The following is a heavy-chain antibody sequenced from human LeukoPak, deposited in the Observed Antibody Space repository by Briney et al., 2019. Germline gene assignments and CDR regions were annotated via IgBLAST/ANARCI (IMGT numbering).Heavy chain of an antibody. CDR1: TDSMTYIF. V-gene: IGHV4-4*07. CDR2: IYSSGSA. D-gene: IGHD4-17*01. J-gene: IGHJ5*02. Sequence: PSETLSLTCNFSTDSMTYIFWSWIRQPAGKGLEWIGRIYSSGSAHYNPSLKSRVTMSVDTSKNQFSLKLSSVTAADTAVYYCARVRGDYGYNWFDPWGQGTLVTVSS. CDR3: ARVRGDYGYNWFDP.